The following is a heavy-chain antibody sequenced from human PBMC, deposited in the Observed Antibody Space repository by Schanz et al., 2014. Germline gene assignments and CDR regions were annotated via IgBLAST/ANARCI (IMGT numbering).Heavy chain of an antibody. CDR3: ARDRWDWNNAFDI. Sequence: EVHLLESGGGLVQPGGSLRLSCAASGFTFSNHALSWVRQAPGKGLEWVSVIYSGGSTYYADSVKGRFTISRDNSKNTLYLQMNSLRAEDTAVYYCARDRWDWNNAFDIWGQGTMVTVSS. D-gene: IGHD1-1*01. V-gene: IGHV3-23*03. J-gene: IGHJ3*02. CDR2: IYSGGST. CDR1: GFTFSNHA.